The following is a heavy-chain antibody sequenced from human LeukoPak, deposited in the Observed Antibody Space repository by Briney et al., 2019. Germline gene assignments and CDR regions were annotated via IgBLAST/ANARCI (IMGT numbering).Heavy chain of an antibody. CDR1: GGTFSSYA. CDR2: IISIFGTA. CDR3: ASLVVGWGPQRGASKRNFDL. Sequence: GSSVKVSCKASGGTFSSYAISWVRQAPGQGLEWMGGIISIFGTANYAQKFRGRVTITADKSTSTAYMELSSLRSEDTAVYYCASLVVGWGPQRGASKRNFDLWGRGTLVTVSS. J-gene: IGHJ2*01. V-gene: IGHV1-69*06. D-gene: IGHD1-1*01.